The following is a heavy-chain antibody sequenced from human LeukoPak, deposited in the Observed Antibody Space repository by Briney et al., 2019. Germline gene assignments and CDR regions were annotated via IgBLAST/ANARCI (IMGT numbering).Heavy chain of an antibody. J-gene: IGHJ4*02. CDR3: TWMATVKTVDF. CDR2: ITSGGAT. V-gene: IGHV3-15*01. Sequence: GGSLRLSCIVSGLVFNDAWMSWVRQAPGKGLEWGGRITSGGATVYAAPVKGRFIISRDNSKGTFYLQMNSLKTDDTAMYYCTWMATVKTVDFWGQGTLVTVSS. CDR1: GLVFNDAW. D-gene: IGHD4-17*01.